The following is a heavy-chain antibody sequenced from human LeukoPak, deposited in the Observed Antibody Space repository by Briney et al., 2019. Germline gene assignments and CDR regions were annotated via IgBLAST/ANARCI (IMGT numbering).Heavy chain of an antibody. J-gene: IGHJ4*02. CDR1: GFTFSSYW. D-gene: IGHD1-26*01. CDR2: IKEDGSEK. Sequence: GGSLRLSCAASGFTFSSYWMNWVRQAPGKGLEWVATIKEDGSEKYYVDSVKGRFTISRDNAKNSLYLQLNSMRAEDTAVYYCGRRGSYLDYWGQRTLVTVSS. V-gene: IGHV3-7*01. CDR3: GRRGSYLDY.